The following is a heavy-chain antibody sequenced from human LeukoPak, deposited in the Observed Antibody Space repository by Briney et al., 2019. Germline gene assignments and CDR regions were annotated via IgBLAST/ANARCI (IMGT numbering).Heavy chain of an antibody. CDR1: GGSISSSSYY. V-gene: IGHV4-39*01. D-gene: IGHD5-24*01. Sequence: PSETLSLTCTVSGGSISSSSYYWGWIRQPPGKGLEWIGSIYYSGSTYYNPSLKSRVTISVDTSKNQFTLKLGSVTAADTAVCYCARRGMATSYFDYWGQGTLVTVSS. J-gene: IGHJ4*02. CDR3: ARRGMATSYFDY. CDR2: IYYSGST.